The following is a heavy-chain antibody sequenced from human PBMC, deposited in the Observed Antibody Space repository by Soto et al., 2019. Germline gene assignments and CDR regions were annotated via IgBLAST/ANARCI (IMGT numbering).Heavy chain of an antibody. Sequence: SVKVSCKASGGTFSSYAISWVRQAPGQGLEWMGGIIPIFGTANYAQKFQGRVTITADESTSTAYMELSSLRSEDTAVYYCARDFTPRAYYGSGSYVFDYWGQGTLVTV. CDR2: IIPIFGTA. J-gene: IGHJ4*02. D-gene: IGHD3-10*01. V-gene: IGHV1-69*13. CDR3: ARDFTPRAYYGSGSYVFDY. CDR1: GGTFSSYA.